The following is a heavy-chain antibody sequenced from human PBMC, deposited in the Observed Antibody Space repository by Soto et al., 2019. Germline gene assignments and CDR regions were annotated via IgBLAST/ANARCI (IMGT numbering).Heavy chain of an antibody. D-gene: IGHD3-16*01. CDR1: GDSVSSGDYY. V-gene: IGHV4-61*08. CDR3: ARIPVDTYMIYWSDP. CDR2: VYFSGST. J-gene: IGHJ5*02. Sequence: SETLSLTRSVSGDSVSSGDYYWSWIRQPPGKGLEWIGHVYFSGSTNYIPSLKSRLTMSVDTAKNQFSLKLNSVTAADTAVYYCARIPVDTYMIYWSDPWGQGTQVTVSS.